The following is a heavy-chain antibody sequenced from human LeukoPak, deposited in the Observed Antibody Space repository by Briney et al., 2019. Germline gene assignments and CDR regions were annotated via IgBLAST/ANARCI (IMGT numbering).Heavy chain of an antibody. D-gene: IGHD3-10*01. Sequence: PGRSLRLSCAASGFTFSSYAMHWVRQAPGKGLEWVAVISYDGSKKYYADSVKGRFTISRDNSKNTLYLQMNSLRAEDTAVYYCARDQAELLWFGELHSLDYWGQGTLVTVSS. V-gene: IGHV3-30-3*01. J-gene: IGHJ4*02. CDR3: ARDQAELLWFGELHSLDY. CDR1: GFTFSSYA. CDR2: ISYDGSKK.